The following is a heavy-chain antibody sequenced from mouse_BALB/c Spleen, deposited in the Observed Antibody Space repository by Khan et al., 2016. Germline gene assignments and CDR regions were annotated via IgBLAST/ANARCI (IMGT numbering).Heavy chain of an antibody. D-gene: IGHD1-1*01. CDR3: ARRGPICDYGSSFGY. J-gene: IGHJ2*01. CDR2: IDPGNGNT. Sequence: VQLKQSGAELVKPGASVKLSCTASGFNIKDTYIHWVKQRPEQGLEWIGRIDPGNGNTRYDPKFQGKATITADTSSNTASLHLSSLTSEDTAVDYCARRGPICDYGSSFGYWGQGTTLTVSS. V-gene: IGHV14-3*02. CDR1: GFNIKDTY.